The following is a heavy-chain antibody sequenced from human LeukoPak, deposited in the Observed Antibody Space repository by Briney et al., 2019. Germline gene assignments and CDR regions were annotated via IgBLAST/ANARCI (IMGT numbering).Heavy chain of an antibody. D-gene: IGHD6-19*01. CDR2: IYYSGST. J-gene: IGHJ4*02. V-gene: IGHV4-59*01. CDR1: GGSISSYY. Sequence: SETLSLTCTVSGGSISSYYWSWIRQPPGKGLEWIGYIYYSGSTNYNPSLKSRVTISVDTSKNQFSLKLSPVTAADTDVYYCARGVSSGWYLRYFDYWGQGTLVTVSS. CDR3: ARGVSSGWYLRYFDY.